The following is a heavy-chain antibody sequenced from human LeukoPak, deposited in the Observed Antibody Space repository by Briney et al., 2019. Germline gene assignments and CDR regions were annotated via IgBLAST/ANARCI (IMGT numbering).Heavy chain of an antibody. CDR1: GGSISSYY. Sequence: SETLSLTCTVSGGSISSYYWSWIRQPAGKGLEWIGRIYTSGSTNYNASLKSRVSMSVDTSKNQFSLKLSSVTAADTALYYCARDRAYYDFWDVWGKGTTVTVSS. V-gene: IGHV4-4*07. CDR3: ARDRAYYDFWDV. J-gene: IGHJ6*04. D-gene: IGHD3-3*01. CDR2: IYTSGST.